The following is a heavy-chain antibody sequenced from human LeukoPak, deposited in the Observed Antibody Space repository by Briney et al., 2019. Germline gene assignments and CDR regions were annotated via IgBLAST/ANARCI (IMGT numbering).Heavy chain of an antibody. J-gene: IGHJ4*02. CDR3: AKGSYCSGGSCFFDY. Sequence: GGSLRLSCAASGFTFSSSWIHWVRQAPGKGLVWVSRINKDGSVTDYAESVKGRFSISRDNAKNTLYLQMNSLRAEDTAVYYCAKGSYCSGGSCFFDYWGQGTLVTVSS. D-gene: IGHD2-15*01. CDR1: GFTFSSSW. V-gene: IGHV3-74*01. CDR2: INKDGSVT.